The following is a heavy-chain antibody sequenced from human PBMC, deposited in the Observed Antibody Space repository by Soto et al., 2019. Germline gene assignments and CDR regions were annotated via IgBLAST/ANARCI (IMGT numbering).Heavy chain of an antibody. CDR3: AQTHIVGATTGYFEY. CDR2: ISYDGSNK. D-gene: IGHD1-26*01. Sequence: QVQLVESGGGVVQPGRSLRLSCAASGFTFSSYGMHWVHQAPGKGLEWVAIISYDGSNKYYADSVKGRFTISRDNSENTLYLQMNSLKAEDTAVYYCAQTHIVGATTGYFEYWGQGTLVTVAS. J-gene: IGHJ4*02. CDR1: GFTFSSYG. V-gene: IGHV3-30*03.